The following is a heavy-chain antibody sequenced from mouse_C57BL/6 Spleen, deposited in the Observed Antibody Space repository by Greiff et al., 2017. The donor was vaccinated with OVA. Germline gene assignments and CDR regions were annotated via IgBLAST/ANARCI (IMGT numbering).Heavy chain of an antibody. J-gene: IGHJ3*01. CDR1: GYTFTSYW. CDR2: IHPNSGST. CDR3: ARTSGDSSSWFAG. D-gene: IGHD1-1*01. V-gene: IGHV1-64*01. Sequence: QVQLQQPGAELVKPGASVKLSCKASGYTFTSYWMPWVKQRPGQGLEWIGMIHPNSGSTNYNEKFKSKVTLSVDKSSSTVSMQLSSLTSEDSAVYCCARTSGDSSSWFAGWGKGTMVTVSA.